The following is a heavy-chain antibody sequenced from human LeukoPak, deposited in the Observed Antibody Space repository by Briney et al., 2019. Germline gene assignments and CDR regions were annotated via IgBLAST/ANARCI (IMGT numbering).Heavy chain of an antibody. Sequence: GGSLRLSCAASGFIFSSYGMHWVRQAPGKGLEWVAVISYDGSNKYYADSVKGRFTISRDNSKNTLYLQMNSLRAEDTAVYYCAKDQSRYSSGWYGYFQHWGQGTLVTVSS. CDR1: GFIFSSYG. CDR3: AKDQSRYSSGWYGYFQH. V-gene: IGHV3-30*18. CDR2: ISYDGSNK. J-gene: IGHJ1*01. D-gene: IGHD6-19*01.